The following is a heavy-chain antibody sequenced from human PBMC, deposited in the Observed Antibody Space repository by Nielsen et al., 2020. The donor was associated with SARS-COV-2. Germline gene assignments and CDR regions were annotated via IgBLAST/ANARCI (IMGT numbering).Heavy chain of an antibody. Sequence: ASVKVSCKASGYTFTGYYMHWVRQAPGQGLEWMGRINPNSGGTNYAQKFQGRVTMTRDTSISTAYMELSRLRSDDTAVYYCAHGNSSGWREYFQHWGQGTLVTVSS. V-gene: IGHV1-2*06. J-gene: IGHJ1*01. D-gene: IGHD6-19*01. CDR3: AHGNSSGWREYFQH. CDR1: GYTFTGYY. CDR2: INPNSGGT.